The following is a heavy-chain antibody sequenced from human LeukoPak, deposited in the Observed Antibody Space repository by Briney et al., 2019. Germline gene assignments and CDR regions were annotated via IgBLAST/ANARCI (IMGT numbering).Heavy chain of an antibody. J-gene: IGHJ4*02. CDR3: ARHLPYSSSWYSPLDY. D-gene: IGHD6-13*01. CDR2: INEDGSEK. Sequence: GGSLRLSCAASGFTFSSYWMSWVRQAPGKGLEWVGYINEDGSEKYYVDSAKGRFTISRDNAKNSLYLQMNSLRAEDTAVYYCARHLPYSSSWYSPLDYWGQGTLVTVSS. CDR1: GFTFSSYW. V-gene: IGHV3-7*03.